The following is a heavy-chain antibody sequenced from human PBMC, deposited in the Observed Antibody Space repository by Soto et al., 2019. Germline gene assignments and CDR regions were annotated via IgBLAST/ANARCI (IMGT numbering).Heavy chain of an antibody. Sequence: PGGSLRLSCAASGFIFSNAWMSWVRQAPGKGLEWVGRIKSKPNGGTTDYAAPVRGRFSISRDDSKNTLCLQMNSLKTEDTAVYYCTTDDPINRYWGQGTLVTVSS. CDR2: IKSKPNGGTT. V-gene: IGHV3-15*01. CDR3: TTDDPINRY. CDR1: GFIFSNAW. J-gene: IGHJ4*02.